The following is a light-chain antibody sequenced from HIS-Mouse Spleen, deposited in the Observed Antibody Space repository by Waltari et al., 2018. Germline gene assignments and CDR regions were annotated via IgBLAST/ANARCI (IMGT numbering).Light chain of an antibody. J-gene: IGLJ1*01. V-gene: IGLV1-44*01. CDR1: SSNIGSNP. CDR2: SNN. Sequence: QSVLTPPPSASATPGQRVTISCSGSSSNIGSNPVTWYQQPPGTAPKLLIYSNNQRPSGVPDRFSGSKSGTSASLAISGLQSEDEADYYCAAWDDSLNGYVFGTGTKVTVL. CDR3: AAWDDSLNGYV.